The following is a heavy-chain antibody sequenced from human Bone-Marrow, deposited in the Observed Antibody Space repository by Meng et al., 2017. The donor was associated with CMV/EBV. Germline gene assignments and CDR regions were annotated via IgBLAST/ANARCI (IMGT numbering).Heavy chain of an antibody. CDR3: ARVPDYCSSTSCSHDAFDI. CDR1: GFTFSSYG. D-gene: IGHD2-2*01. Sequence: GESLKISCAASGFTFSSYGMHWVRQAPGKGLEWVAFIRYDGSNKYYADSVKGRFTISRDNSKNTLYLQMNSLRSEDTAVYYCARVPDYCSSTSCSHDAFDIWGQGTMVTVSS. CDR2: IRYDGSNK. J-gene: IGHJ3*02. V-gene: IGHV3-30*02.